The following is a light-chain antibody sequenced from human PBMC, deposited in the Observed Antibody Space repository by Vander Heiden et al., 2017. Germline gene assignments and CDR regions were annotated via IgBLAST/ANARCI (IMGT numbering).Light chain of an antibody. V-gene: IGLV2-14*03. J-gene: IGLJ1*01. Sequence: QSALTQPASVSGSPGQSITISCTGTSSDVGGYNYVSWYQQHPDKAPKLMIYDVTNRPSGVSNRFSGSKSGNTASLTISGLQGEDEADYYCTSYTSSSTLYVFGTGTKVTVL. CDR2: DVT. CDR1: SSDVGGYNY. CDR3: TSYTSSSTLYV.